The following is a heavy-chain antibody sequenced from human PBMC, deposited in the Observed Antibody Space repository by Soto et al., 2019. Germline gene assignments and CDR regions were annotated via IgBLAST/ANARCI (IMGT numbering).Heavy chain of an antibody. CDR1: GFTFSSYG. V-gene: IGHV3-30*18. CDR2: ISYDGSNK. J-gene: IGHJ4*02. CDR3: AKDLSSSSTSCLDY. D-gene: IGHD2-2*01. Sequence: GSLRLSCAASGFTFSSYGMHWVRQALGKGLEWVAVISYDGSNKYYADSVKGRFTISRDNSKNTLYLQMNSLRAEDTAVYYCAKDLSSSSTSCLDYWGQGTLVTVSS.